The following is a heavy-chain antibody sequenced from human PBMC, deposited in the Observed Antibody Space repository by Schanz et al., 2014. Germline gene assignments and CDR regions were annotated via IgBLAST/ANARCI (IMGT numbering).Heavy chain of an antibody. CDR3: ARGRTFDY. Sequence: EVQLVESGGGLAQPGGSLRLSCAASGFTFSSYAMSWVRQAPGKGLEWVSVISGSGVTIYYADSVKGRFTISRDNSKNTLYLQMSSLRAEDTAVYYCARGRTFDYWGQGTLVTVSS. CDR1: GFTFSSYA. V-gene: IGHV3-23*04. CDR2: ISGSGVTI. J-gene: IGHJ4*02.